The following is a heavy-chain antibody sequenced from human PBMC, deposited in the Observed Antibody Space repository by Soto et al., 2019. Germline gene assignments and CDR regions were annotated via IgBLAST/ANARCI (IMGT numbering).Heavy chain of an antibody. Sequence: PGGSLRLSCAASGFTFSSYAMSWVRQAPGKGLEWVSAISGSGGSTYYADSVKGRFTISRDNSKNTLYLQMNSLRAEDTAVYYCAKPTGLITIFGVANDDAFDIWGQGTMVTVSS. J-gene: IGHJ3*02. V-gene: IGHV3-23*01. CDR2: ISGSGGST. CDR3: AKPTGLITIFGVANDDAFDI. D-gene: IGHD3-3*01. CDR1: GFTFSSYA.